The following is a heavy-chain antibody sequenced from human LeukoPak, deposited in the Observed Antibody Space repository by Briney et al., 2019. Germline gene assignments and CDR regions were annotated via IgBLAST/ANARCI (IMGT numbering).Heavy chain of an antibody. CDR1: GYSFTSYW. V-gene: IGHV5-51*01. CDR3: ARGVVVVAATQLAFDI. Sequence: GESLKISCKGSGYSFTSYWIGWVRQMPGKGLEWMGIIYPGDSDTRYSPSFQGQVTISADKSISTAYLQWSSPKASDTAMYYCARGVVVVAATQLAFDIWGQGTMVTVSS. J-gene: IGHJ3*02. CDR2: IYPGDSDT. D-gene: IGHD2-15*01.